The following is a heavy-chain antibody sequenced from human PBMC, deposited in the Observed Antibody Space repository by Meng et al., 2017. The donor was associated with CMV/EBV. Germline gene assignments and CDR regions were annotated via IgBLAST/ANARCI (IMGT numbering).Heavy chain of an antibody. V-gene: IGHV3-30*02. CDR2: IRYDGSNK. D-gene: IGHD5-18*01. CDR1: GFTFSSYG. Sequence: GGSLRLSCAASGFTFSSYGMHWVRQAPGKGLEWVAFIRYDGSNKYYADSVKGRFTISRDNSKNTLYLQMNSLRAEDTAVYYCAKTPDTAMVFDYWGQGKRVTVSS. CDR3: AKTPDTAMVFDY. J-gene: IGHJ4*02.